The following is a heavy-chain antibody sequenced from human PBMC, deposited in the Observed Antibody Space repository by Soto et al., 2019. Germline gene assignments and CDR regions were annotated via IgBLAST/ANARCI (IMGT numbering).Heavy chain of an antibody. V-gene: IGHV1-2*04. CDR1: GYTFTGYY. CDR3: ARATDEEITMVRGSMDYYYYYGMDV. CDR2: INPNSGGT. J-gene: IGHJ6*02. D-gene: IGHD3-10*01. Sequence: ASVKVSCTASGYTFTGYYIHWVRQAPGQGLEWMGWINPNSGGTNYAQKFQGWVTMTRDTSISTAYMELSRLRSDDTAVYYCARATDEEITMVRGSMDYYYYYGMDVWGQGTTVTVSS.